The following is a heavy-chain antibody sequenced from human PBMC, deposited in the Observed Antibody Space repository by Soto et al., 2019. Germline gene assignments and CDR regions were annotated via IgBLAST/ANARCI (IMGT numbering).Heavy chain of an antibody. CDR3: AFGGYYSNSSPKQYYYYMDV. J-gene: IGHJ6*03. D-gene: IGHD4-4*01. CDR2: IIPILGIA. Sequence: QVQLVQSGAEVQKPGSSVKVSCKASGGTFSSYTISWVRQAPGQGLEWMGRIIPILGIANYAQKFQGRVTITADKSTSTAYMELSSLRSEDTAVYYCAFGGYYSNSSPKQYYYYMDVWGKGTTVTVSS. CDR1: GGTFSSYT. V-gene: IGHV1-69*02.